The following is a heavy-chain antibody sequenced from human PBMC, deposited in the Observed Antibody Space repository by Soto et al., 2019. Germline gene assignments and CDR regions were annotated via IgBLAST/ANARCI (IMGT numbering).Heavy chain of an antibody. CDR1: GFTFSSYG. D-gene: IGHD6-19*01. Sequence: QVQLVESGGGVVQPGRSLRLSCAASGFTFSSYGMHWVRQAPGKGLEWVTVISYDGRNKYYADSVKGRFTISRDNSKIKLYLQMNSLRAEDTAVYYCAKEVSSGWYLYYFDYWGQGTLVTVSS. V-gene: IGHV3-30*18. CDR3: AKEVSSGWYLYYFDY. CDR2: ISYDGRNK. J-gene: IGHJ4*02.